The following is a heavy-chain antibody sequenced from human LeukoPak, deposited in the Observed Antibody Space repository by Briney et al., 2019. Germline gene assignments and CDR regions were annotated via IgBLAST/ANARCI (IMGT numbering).Heavy chain of an antibody. CDR2: IYYSGST. V-gene: IGHV4-59*12. CDR1: GGSISSYY. Sequence: PSETLSLTCTVSGGSISSYYWSWIRQPPGKGLEWIGYIYYSGSTNYNPSLKSRVTISVDTSKNQFSLKLSSVTAADTAVYYRARFEVPNTYYYYGMDVWGQGTTVTVSS. J-gene: IGHJ6*02. CDR3: ARFEVPNTYYYYGMDV.